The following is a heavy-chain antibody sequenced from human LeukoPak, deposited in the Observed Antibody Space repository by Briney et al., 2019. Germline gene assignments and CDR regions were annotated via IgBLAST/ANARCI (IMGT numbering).Heavy chain of an antibody. J-gene: IGHJ4*02. CDR2: IGGSGSRT. CDR1: GFTFSSYA. Sequence: GGSLRLSCAASGFTFSSYAMSWVHQAPGKSLDWVSGIGGSGSRTYYADSVKGRFTISRDNSKNTLYLQMNSLRAEDTAIYYCAKKYGVTVYGSGLNYFDYWGQGTLVTVSS. V-gene: IGHV3-23*01. CDR3: AKKYGVTVYGSGLNYFDY. D-gene: IGHD6-19*01.